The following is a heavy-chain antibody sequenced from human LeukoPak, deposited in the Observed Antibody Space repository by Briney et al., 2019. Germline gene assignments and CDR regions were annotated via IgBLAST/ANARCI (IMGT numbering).Heavy chain of an antibody. CDR1: GYTFTGYY. J-gene: IGHJ4*02. CDR2: INPNSGGT. V-gene: IGHV1-2*02. CDR3: ARDVNYGSLKFDY. D-gene: IGHD3-10*01. Sequence: GASVKVSCKASGYTFTGYYMHWVRQAPGQGLEWMGWINPNSGGTNYAQKFQGRVTMTRDTSISTGYMELSRLRSDDTAVYYCARDVNYGSLKFDYWGQGTLVTVSS.